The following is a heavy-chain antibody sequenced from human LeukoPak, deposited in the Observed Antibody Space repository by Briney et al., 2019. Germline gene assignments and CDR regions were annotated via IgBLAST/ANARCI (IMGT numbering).Heavy chain of an antibody. D-gene: IGHD1-1*01. CDR2: ILSKSNGGTT. CDR3: TNWNAATFDY. Sequence: GGSLRPSCAASGLTFSDAWMNWVRQAPGKGLEWVGRILSKSNGGTTDYAAPVKGRFSISRDDSKNTLYLQMNNLMTEDTAVYYCTNWNAATFDYWGQGTLVTVS. J-gene: IGHJ4*02. CDR1: GLTFSDAW. V-gene: IGHV3-15*01.